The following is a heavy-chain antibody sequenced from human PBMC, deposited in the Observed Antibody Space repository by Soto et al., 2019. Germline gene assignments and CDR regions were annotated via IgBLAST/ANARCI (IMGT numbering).Heavy chain of an antibody. D-gene: IGHD3-10*01. CDR2: IYWDDDE. V-gene: IGHV2-5*02. CDR3: AKGGGVVRGNPNGFDY. Sequence: SGPTLVNPTETLTLTCTFSGFSLSTSGVGVAWIRQPPGKALEWLALIYWDDDERYSPSLNRRLTVTKDTSKNQVVLTVTNKDVVDTAQFSFAKGGGVVRGNPNGFDYWGQGTLVTVSS. CDR1: GFSLSTSGVG. J-gene: IGHJ4*02.